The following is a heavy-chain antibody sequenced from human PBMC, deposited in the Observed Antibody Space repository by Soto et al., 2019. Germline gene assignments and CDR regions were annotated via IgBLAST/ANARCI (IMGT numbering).Heavy chain of an antibody. CDR2: VYHTGRT. CDR3: AREYSSSSSFDY. V-gene: IGHV4-61*01. CDR1: GGSFKSGSYS. D-gene: IGHD6-6*01. J-gene: IGHJ4*02. Sequence: PSETLSLTCTVSGGSFKSGSYSWSWVRQPPGKGLEWIGYVYHTGRTSYNPSLKSRVTISVDTSKNQFSLKLSSVTAADTAVYYCAREYSSSSSFDYWGQGTLVTVSS.